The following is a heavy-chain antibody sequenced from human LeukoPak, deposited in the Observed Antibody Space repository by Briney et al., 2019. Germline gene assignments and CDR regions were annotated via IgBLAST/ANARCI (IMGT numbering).Heavy chain of an antibody. V-gene: IGHV3-21*04. J-gene: IGHJ4*02. CDR1: GFTFNSYT. CDR3: AKDRGSGWPQFDY. CDR2: IGPVSSNI. D-gene: IGHD6-19*01. Sequence: GGSLRLSCLASGFTFNSYTMNWVRQAPGKGLEWVSTIGPVSSNIWIADSLKGRFTISRDNSKNTLYLQMNSLRAEDTAVYYCAKDRGSGWPQFDYWGQGTLVTVSS.